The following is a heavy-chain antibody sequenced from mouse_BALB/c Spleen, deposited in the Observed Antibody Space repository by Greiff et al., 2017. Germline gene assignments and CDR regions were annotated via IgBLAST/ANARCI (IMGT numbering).Heavy chain of an antibody. CDR2: ISDGGSDT. CDR1: GFTFSDYY. CDR3: ARVGDTYDGFAY. Sequence: EVQRVESGAGLVKPGGSVKLSCAASGFTFSDYYMEWVRQTPEQSLEWVATISDGGSDTYYPDSVKGRITITRDNANNNLYLQMSSLTSEDTAVYYCARVGDTYDGFAYWGQGTLVTVSA. D-gene: IGHD2-12*01. V-gene: IGHV5-4*02. J-gene: IGHJ3*01.